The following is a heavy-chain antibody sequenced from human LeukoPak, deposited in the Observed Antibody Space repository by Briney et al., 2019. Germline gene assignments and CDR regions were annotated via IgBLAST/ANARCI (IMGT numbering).Heavy chain of an antibody. CDR1: GFTFSDYG. CDR2: IRYDGSIK. V-gene: IGHV3-30*02. Sequence: GGSLRLSCAASGFTFSDYGMVWVRQAPGKGLEWVAFIRYDGSIKYYADSVKGRFTISRDNSKNTLYLQMNSLRAEDTAVYYCARDAVHDYGDSLFYYFDYWGQGTLVTVSS. J-gene: IGHJ4*02. D-gene: IGHD4-17*01. CDR3: ARDAVHDYGDSLFYYFDY.